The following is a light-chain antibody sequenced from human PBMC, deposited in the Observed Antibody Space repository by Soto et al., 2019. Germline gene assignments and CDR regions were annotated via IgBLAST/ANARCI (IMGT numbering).Light chain of an antibody. CDR1: QSVSRSY. Sequence: EIVLTQSPGTLSLGRGDIATLSCRASQSVSRSYLGWYQQKPGQAPRLLMYGASIRAAGVPDRFSGSGSGTEFTLTISRLEPEDFTVYYCHHYETFGQGTKVDIK. CDR3: HHYET. V-gene: IGKV3-20*01. J-gene: IGKJ1*01. CDR2: GAS.